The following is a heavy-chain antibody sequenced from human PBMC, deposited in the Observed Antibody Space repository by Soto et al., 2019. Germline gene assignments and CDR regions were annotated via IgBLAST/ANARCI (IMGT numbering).Heavy chain of an antibody. Sequence: ASVKVSCKASGYTFTSYGISWVRQAPGQGLEWMGWISAYNGNTDYAQKLQGRVTMTTDTSTSTAYMELRSLRSDDTAVYYCARTDTAMVTDYYYYGMDVWGQGTTVTVSS. D-gene: IGHD5-18*01. V-gene: IGHV1-18*04. J-gene: IGHJ6*02. CDR3: ARTDTAMVTDYYYYGMDV. CDR1: GYTFTSYG. CDR2: ISAYNGNT.